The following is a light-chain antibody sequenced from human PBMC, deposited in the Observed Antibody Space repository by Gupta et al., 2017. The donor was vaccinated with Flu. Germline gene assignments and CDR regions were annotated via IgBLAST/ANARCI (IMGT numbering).Light chain of an antibody. CDR2: ATN. CDR1: SSNIGARYD. V-gene: IGLV1-40*01. Sequence: QSVLTQPASVSGAPGQRVPISCTGNSSNIGARYDVQWYQQLPGTAPRLLIYATNNRPSGVPDRFSGSRSGTSASLAITGLQAEDEAHYYCQSYDNSLSGSWVFGVGTKLTVL. CDR3: QSYDNSLSGSWV. J-gene: IGLJ3*02.